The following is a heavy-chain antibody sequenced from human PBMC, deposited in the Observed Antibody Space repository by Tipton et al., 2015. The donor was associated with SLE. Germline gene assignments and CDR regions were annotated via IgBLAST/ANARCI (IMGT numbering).Heavy chain of an antibody. CDR1: GGSISSSSYY. CDR2: IYYSGST. D-gene: IGHD5-24*01. V-gene: IGHV4-39*07. J-gene: IGHJ4*02. CDR3: AREGSRRDGYEYFDY. Sequence: LRLSCTVSGGSISSSSYYWGWIRQPPGKGLEWIGSIYYSGSTYYNPSLKSRVTISVDTSKNQFSLKLSSVTAADTAVYYCAREGSRRDGYEYFDYWGQGTLVTVSS.